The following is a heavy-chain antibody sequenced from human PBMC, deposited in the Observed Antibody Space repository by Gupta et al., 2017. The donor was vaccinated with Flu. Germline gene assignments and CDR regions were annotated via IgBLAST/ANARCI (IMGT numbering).Heavy chain of an antibody. CDR3: TRELWPGDY. CDR1: GFTFSNYW. Sequence: EVQLVESGGGLVQPGGSLRLSCAASGFTFSNYWMGWVRQATGKGLEWVADIKKDGSEKNYVDSVKGRFTISRDNAKNSLYLQMSSLRDEDTAVYYCTRELWPGDYWGQGTLVTVSS. D-gene: IGHD2-21*01. V-gene: IGHV3-7*01. J-gene: IGHJ4*02. CDR2: IKKDGSEK.